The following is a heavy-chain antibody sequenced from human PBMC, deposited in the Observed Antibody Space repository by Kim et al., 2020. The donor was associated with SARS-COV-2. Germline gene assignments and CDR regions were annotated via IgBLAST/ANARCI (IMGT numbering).Heavy chain of an antibody. V-gene: IGHV1-3*01. CDR3: ASPVGSSGWNYYYGMDV. Sequence: FQGRVTITRDTSASTAYMELSSLRSEDTAVYYCASPVGSSGWNYYYGMDVWGQGTTVTVSS. D-gene: IGHD6-19*01. J-gene: IGHJ6*02.